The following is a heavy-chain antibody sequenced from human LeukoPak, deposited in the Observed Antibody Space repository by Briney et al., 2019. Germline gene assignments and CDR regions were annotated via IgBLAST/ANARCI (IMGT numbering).Heavy chain of an antibody. D-gene: IGHD3-16*01. J-gene: IGHJ4*02. V-gene: IGHV3-53*01. Sequence: GESLRLSCAASGFTVSSNYMSGVRQAPGKGLEWVSVIYSGGSTYYADSVKGRFTISRDNSKNTLYLQMNSLRAEDTAVYYCARDLLGYYDYWGQGTLVTVSP. CDR3: ARDLLGYYDY. CDR1: GFTVSSNY. CDR2: IYSGGST.